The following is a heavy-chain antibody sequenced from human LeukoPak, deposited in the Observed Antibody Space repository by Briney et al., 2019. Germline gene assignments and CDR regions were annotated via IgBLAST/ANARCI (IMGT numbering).Heavy chain of an antibody. CDR3: ANHLACGSTSCPSFDY. J-gene: IGHJ4*02. V-gene: IGHV3-21*01. CDR2: ISDDSNYI. D-gene: IGHD2-2*01. Sequence: GGSLRLSCAASGLTFSDYSMNWVRQAPGKGLEWVSSISDDSNYIYYADSVKGRFTISRDNAKNSLYLQMNSLRAEDTAVYYCANHLACGSTSCPSFDYWGQGTLVTVSS. CDR1: GLTFSDYS.